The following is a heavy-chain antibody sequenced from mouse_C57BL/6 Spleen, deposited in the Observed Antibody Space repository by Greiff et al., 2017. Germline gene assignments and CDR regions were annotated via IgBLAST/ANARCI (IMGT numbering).Heavy chain of an antibody. V-gene: IGHV2-5*01. Sequence: QVQLKESGPGLVQPSQSLSITCTVSGFSLTSYGVHWVRQSPGKGLEWLGVIWRGGSTDYNAAFMSRLSITKDNSKSQVFFKMNSLQADDTAIYYCARPYDGYLAWFAYWGQGTLVTVSA. J-gene: IGHJ3*01. CDR2: IWRGGST. CDR3: ARPYDGYLAWFAY. D-gene: IGHD2-3*01. CDR1: GFSLTSYG.